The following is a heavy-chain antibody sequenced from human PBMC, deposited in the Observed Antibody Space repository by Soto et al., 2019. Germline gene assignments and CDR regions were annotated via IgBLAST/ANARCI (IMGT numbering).Heavy chain of an antibody. CDR2: IYPGDSDT. V-gene: IGHV5-51*01. Sequence: GESLKISCKASGYTFSRYWIAWVRQMPGKGLEWLGIIYPGDSDTRYSPSFRGQVTMSADKSTSTAYLQWSSLTASDSAIYFCARRLNLELAGHWGYDYWGQANLVTVSS. D-gene: IGHD7-27*01. J-gene: IGHJ4*02. CDR3: ARRLNLELAGHWGYDY. CDR1: GYTFSRYW.